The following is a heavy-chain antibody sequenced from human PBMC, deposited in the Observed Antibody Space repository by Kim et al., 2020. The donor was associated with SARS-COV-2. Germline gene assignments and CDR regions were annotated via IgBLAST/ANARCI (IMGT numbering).Heavy chain of an antibody. J-gene: IGHJ4*02. CDR3: ARDRIAAQKTLLGGFDY. D-gene: IGHD6-6*01. CDR2: ISYDGSNK. V-gene: IGHV3-30-3*01. Sequence: GGSLRLSCAASGFTFSSYSMHWVRQAPGKGLEWVAVISYDGSNKYYADSVKGRFTISRDNSKNTLYLQMNSLRAEDTAVYYCARDRIAAQKTLLGGFDYWGQGTLVTVSS. CDR1: GFTFSSYS.